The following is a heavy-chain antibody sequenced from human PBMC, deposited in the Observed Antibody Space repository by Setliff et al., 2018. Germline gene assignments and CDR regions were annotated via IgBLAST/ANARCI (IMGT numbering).Heavy chain of an antibody. J-gene: IGHJ1*01. V-gene: IGHV3-48*01. Sequence: PGGSLRLSCAASGFTFSSDPMNWVRQAPGKGLEWLSNIRNDGATTSYADSVKGRFTISRDNVKNSLFLQMNNVRVDDTAVYYCARGGAGAYYFGSSGYYPGYWGQGTLVTVSS. D-gene: IGHD3-22*01. CDR3: ARGGAGAYYFGSSGYYPGY. CDR2: IRNDGATT. CDR1: GFTFSSDP.